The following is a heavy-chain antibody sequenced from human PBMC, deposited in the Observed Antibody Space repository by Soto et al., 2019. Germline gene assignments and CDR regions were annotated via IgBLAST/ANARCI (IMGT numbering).Heavy chain of an antibody. Sequence: PSETLSLTCTVAGGSISSYYWNWIRQPPGKGLEWIGYIYYSGTINYNPSLESRATISVDTSKSQFSLKLSSVTAADTAVYFCARERPITAAGFRRYGMDVWGQGTTVTVSS. CDR3: ARERPITAAGFRRYGMDV. V-gene: IGHV4-59*01. CDR1: GGSISSYY. J-gene: IGHJ6*02. CDR2: IYYSGTI. D-gene: IGHD6-13*01.